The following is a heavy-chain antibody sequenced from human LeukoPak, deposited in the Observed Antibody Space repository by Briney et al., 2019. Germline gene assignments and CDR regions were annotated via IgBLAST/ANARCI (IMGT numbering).Heavy chain of an antibody. CDR3: ASTYNRNYWMDV. D-gene: IGHD1-7*01. CDR1: GFTFSSYS. CDR2: ISSSSSYI. V-gene: IGHV3-21*01. Sequence: GGSLRLSCAASGFTFSSYSMNWVRQAPGKGLEWVSSISSSSSYIYYADTVKGRFTISRDNAKNSLYLQMNSLRAEDTAVYYCASTYNRNYWMDVWGQGTLVTVSS. J-gene: IGHJ5*02.